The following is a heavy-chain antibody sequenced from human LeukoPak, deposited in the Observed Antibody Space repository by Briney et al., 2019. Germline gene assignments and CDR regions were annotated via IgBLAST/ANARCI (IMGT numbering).Heavy chain of an antibody. CDR3: ARDITVEQQLVYDY. Sequence: ASVKVSCKASGYTFTGYYMHWVRQAPGQGLEWMGWINSNSGGTNYAQKFQGGVTMTRDTSISTAYMELSRLRSDDTAVYYCARDITVEQQLVYDYWGQGTLVTVSS. D-gene: IGHD6-13*01. CDR2: INSNSGGT. CDR1: GYTFTGYY. V-gene: IGHV1-2*02. J-gene: IGHJ4*02.